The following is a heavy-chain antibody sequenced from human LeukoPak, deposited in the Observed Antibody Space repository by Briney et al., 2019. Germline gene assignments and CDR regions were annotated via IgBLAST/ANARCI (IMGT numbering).Heavy chain of an antibody. CDR2: INHSGST. J-gene: IGHJ5*02. Sequence: PGGSLRLSCAASGFTFSNAWMSWVRQPPGKGLEWIGEINHSGSTNYNPSLKSRVTISVDTSKNQFSLKLSSVTAADTAVYYCARGWNSSSWYWYTWFDPWGQGTLVTVSS. CDR1: GFTFSNAW. CDR3: ARGWNSSSWYWYTWFDP. D-gene: IGHD6-13*01. V-gene: IGHV4-34*01.